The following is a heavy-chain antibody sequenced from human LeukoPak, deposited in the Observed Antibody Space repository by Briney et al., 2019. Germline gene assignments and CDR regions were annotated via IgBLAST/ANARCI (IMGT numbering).Heavy chain of an antibody. J-gene: IGHJ4*02. CDR3: ARGTGYSGYDLLDY. CDR1: GFTFSGYE. D-gene: IGHD5-12*01. V-gene: IGHV3-48*03. Sequence: GGSLRLSCAASGFTFSGYEMDWVRQAPGQGLEWVSSISSLSSTIYYTDSVKGRFTISRDNAKNSVYLQMNSLRAEDTAVYYCARGTGYSGYDLLDYWGQGTLVTVSS. CDR2: ISSLSSTI.